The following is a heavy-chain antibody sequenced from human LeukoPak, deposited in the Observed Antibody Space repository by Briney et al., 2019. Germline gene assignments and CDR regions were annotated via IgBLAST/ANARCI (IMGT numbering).Heavy chain of an antibody. CDR1: GDSVSISSAS. Sequence: SQTVSLTCAICGDSVSISSASWNWIRRSPSRGLEWLGRTYYRSKWHNDYAVPVRGRITINPDTSKNHFSLLLTSLTPEEPAVYYCARYSGLGVPVYWGEGTLVTVSS. CDR3: ARYSGLGVPVY. J-gene: IGHJ4*02. D-gene: IGHD2-21*01. V-gene: IGHV6-1*01. CDR2: TYYRSKWHN.